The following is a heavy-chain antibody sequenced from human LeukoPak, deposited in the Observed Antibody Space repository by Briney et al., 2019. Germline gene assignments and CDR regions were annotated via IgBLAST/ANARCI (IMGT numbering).Heavy chain of an antibody. Sequence: ASVKVSCKASGYTFTSYDINWVRQATGQGLEWMGWVNPNSGNTGYAQKFQGRVTMTRNTSISTAYMELSSLRSEDTAVYYCARVGIAVAGTIYWGQGTLVTVSS. CDR1: GYTFTSYD. J-gene: IGHJ4*02. V-gene: IGHV1-8*01. CDR3: ARVGIAVAGTIY. CDR2: VNPNSGNT. D-gene: IGHD6-19*01.